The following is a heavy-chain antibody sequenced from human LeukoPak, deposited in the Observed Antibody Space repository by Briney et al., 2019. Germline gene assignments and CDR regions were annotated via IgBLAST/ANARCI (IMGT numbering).Heavy chain of an antibody. CDR1: GYTFTGYY. J-gene: IGHJ4*02. V-gene: IGHV1-2*02. D-gene: IGHD6-19*01. Sequence: GASVKVSCKASGYTFTGYYMHWVRQAPGQGLEWMGWINPNSGGTNYAQKVQGRVTMTRDTSIITAYMELSRVRSDDTAVYYCAREPQKGWTFVQGYWGQGTLVTVSS. CDR3: AREPQKGWTFVQGY. CDR2: INPNSGGT.